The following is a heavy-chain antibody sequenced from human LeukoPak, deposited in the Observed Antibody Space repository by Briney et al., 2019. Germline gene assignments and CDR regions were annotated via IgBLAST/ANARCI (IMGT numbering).Heavy chain of an antibody. CDR1: DGSISSYY. V-gene: IGHV4-59*12. J-gene: IGHJ4*02. D-gene: IGHD6-13*01. CDR2: IYYSGST. CDR3: ARVSGYSSSWPLDY. Sequence: PSETLSLTCTVSDGSISSYYWSWIRQPPGKGLEWIGYIYYSGSTNYNPSLKSRVTISADTSKNQFSLKLSSVTAADTAVYYCARVSGYSSSWPLDYWGQGTLVTVSS.